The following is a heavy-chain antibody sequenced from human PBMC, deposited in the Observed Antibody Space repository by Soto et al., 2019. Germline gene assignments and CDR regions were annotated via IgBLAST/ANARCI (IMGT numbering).Heavy chain of an antibody. Sequence: GGSLRLSCAASGFTFSSYAMHWVRQAPGKGLEWVAVISYDGSNKYYADSVKGRFTISRDNSKNTLYLQMNSLRAEDTAVYYCARDXLPVAGEVGRRSDAFDIWGPGTMVTVSS. CDR1: GFTFSSYA. D-gene: IGHD6-19*01. V-gene: IGHV3-30-3*01. CDR3: ARDXLPVAGEVGRRSDAFDI. J-gene: IGHJ3*02. CDR2: ISYDGSNK.